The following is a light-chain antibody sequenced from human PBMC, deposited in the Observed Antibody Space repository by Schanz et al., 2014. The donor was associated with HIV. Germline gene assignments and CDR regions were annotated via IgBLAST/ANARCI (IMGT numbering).Light chain of an antibody. CDR2: DVN. Sequence: QSALTQPASVSGSPGQSITISCTGTSSDVGGYNYVSWYQHHPGKAPKLMICDVNERPSGVPDRFSGSKSGNTASLTISGLQAEDEGDYFCSSYEGNNILVFGGGTKLTVL. CDR1: SSDVGGYNY. CDR3: SSYEGNNILV. V-gene: IGLV2-8*01. J-gene: IGLJ3*02.